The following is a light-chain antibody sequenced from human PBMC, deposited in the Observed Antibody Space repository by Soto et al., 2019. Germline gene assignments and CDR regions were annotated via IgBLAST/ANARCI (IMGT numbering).Light chain of an antibody. CDR3: QQYNSYSRT. CDR2: DAS. J-gene: IGKJ5*01. CDR1: QSISSW. V-gene: IGKV1-5*01. Sequence: DIQMTQSPSTLSASVGDRVTITCRASQSISSWLAWYQQKPGKAPKLLIYDASSLESGVPSRFSGSGSGTEFTLTISSLQPDDFATYYCQQYNSYSRTFGQGTRLEI.